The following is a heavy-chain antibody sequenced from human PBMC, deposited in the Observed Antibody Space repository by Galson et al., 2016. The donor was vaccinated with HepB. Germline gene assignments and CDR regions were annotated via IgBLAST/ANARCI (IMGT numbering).Heavy chain of an antibody. CDR3: ARYYGSGSNLMDYYYYYGMDV. V-gene: IGHV3-9*01. J-gene: IGHJ6*02. D-gene: IGHD3-10*01. CDR1: GFTFDDYA. CDR2: ISWNSGSI. Sequence: SLRLSCAASGFTFDDYAMHWVRQAPGKGLEWVSGISWNSGSIGYADSVKGRFTISRDNAKNSLHLQMNSLRAEDTALYYCARYYGSGSNLMDYYYYYGMDVWGQGTTVTVSS.